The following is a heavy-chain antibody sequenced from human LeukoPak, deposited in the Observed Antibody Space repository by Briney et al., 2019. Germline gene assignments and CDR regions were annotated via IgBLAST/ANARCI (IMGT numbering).Heavy chain of an antibody. CDR3: TREDLCGGNVYRYGGSDS. CDR2: INTYNGNT. J-gene: IGHJ4*02. Sequence: ASVKASCKASGYTFTNFAISWVRQAPGEGLEWMGWINTYNGNTDYAQKVQDRVTMTADTSTSTAYMELRSLRSDDTAVYYCTREDLCGGNVYRYGGSDSWGQGTLVTVSS. CDR1: GYTFTNFA. D-gene: IGHD4-23*01. V-gene: IGHV1-18*01.